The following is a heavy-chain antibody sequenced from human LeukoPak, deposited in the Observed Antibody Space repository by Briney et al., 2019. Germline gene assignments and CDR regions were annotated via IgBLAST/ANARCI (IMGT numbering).Heavy chain of an antibody. Sequence: SETLSLTCTVSGGSINTYYWSWIRQPPGKGLEWIGYIYYSGSTNYNPSLKSRVTISIDTSRIQFSLKLTSVTAADTAVYYCARSRDRYWDAFDVWGQGTMVTVSS. V-gene: IGHV4-59*01. CDR2: IYYSGST. CDR3: ARSRDRYWDAFDV. CDR1: GGSINTYY. J-gene: IGHJ3*01. D-gene: IGHD1-14*01.